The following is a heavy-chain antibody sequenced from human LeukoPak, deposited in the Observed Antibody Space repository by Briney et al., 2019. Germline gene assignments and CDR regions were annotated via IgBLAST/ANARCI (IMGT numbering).Heavy chain of an antibody. J-gene: IGHJ4*02. Sequence: GGSLRLSCAASGFTFSTYAMSWVRQAPGKGLEWVSAISGGGGSTYYADSVRGRFTISRDNSKNTVYLQMNSLRAEDTAVYYCAKGRLPTDYWGQGTLVTVSS. CDR2: ISGGGGST. V-gene: IGHV3-23*01. CDR3: AKGRLPTDY. CDR1: GFTFSTYA.